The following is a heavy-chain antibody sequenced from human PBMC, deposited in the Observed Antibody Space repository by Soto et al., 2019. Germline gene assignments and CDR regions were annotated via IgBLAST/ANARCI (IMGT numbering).Heavy chain of an antibody. CDR3: ARVRIAARTGAYGMDV. CDR1: GGSISSYY. CDR2: IYTSGST. Sequence: SETLSLTCTVSGGSISSYYWSWIRQPAGKGLEWIGRIYTSGSTNYNPSLKSRVTMSVDTSKNQFSLKLSPVTAADTAVYYCARVRIAARTGAYGMDVWGQGTTVTVSS. J-gene: IGHJ6*02. D-gene: IGHD6-6*01. V-gene: IGHV4-4*07.